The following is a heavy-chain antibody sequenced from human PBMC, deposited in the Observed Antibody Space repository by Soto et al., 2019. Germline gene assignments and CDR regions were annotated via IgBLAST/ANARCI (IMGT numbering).Heavy chain of an antibody. CDR2: ISYDGSNK. Sequence: LRLSCAASGFTFSSYAMHWVRQAPGKGLEWVAVISYDGSNKYYADSVKGRFTISRDNSKNTLYLQMNSLRAEDTAVHYCAREIADYYGMDVWGQGTTVTVSS. J-gene: IGHJ6*02. CDR3: AREIADYYGMDV. V-gene: IGHV3-30-3*01. CDR1: GFTFSSYA.